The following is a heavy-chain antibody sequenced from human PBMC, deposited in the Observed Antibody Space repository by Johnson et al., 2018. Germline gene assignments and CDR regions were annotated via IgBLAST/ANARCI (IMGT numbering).Heavy chain of an antibody. V-gene: IGHV3-9*01. CDR2: ISWNSGSI. D-gene: IGHD1-14*01. Sequence: VQLVQSGGGLVQPGRSLRLSCAASGFTFDDYAMHWVRQAPGKGLEWVSGISWNSGSIGYADSVKGRFTISRDNAKNSLYLQMNSLRAEDTALYYCAKDRPVGMNYYYYMDVWGKGTTVTVSS. J-gene: IGHJ6*03. CDR3: AKDRPVGMNYYYYMDV. CDR1: GFTFDDYA.